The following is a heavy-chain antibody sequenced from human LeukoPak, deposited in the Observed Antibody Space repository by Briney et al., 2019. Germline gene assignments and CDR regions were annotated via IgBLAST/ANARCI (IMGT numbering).Heavy chain of an antibody. CDR2: VNPNSGDT. V-gene: IGHV1-2*02. CDR3: ARPSSGRQFGY. Sequence: ASVTVSCKASGYTFTGYYMHWVRQAPGQGLEWMGWVNPNSGDTNYAQKFQGRVTMTSDTSITTAYMELSSLTSDDTAVYYCARPSSGRQFGYWGQGTLVTVSS. J-gene: IGHJ4*02. D-gene: IGHD6-19*01. CDR1: GYTFTGYY.